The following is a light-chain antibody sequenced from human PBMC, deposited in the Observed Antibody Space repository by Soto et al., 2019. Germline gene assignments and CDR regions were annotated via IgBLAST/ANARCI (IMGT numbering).Light chain of an antibody. CDR1: QRGHNF. Sequence: EVVLTQFPATLSLSPGDRAALSCKARQRGHNFLAWYQQRPGQAPRLLIYGASIWAAGIPDRFSGSGSGTDFTLTIHSLQPEDLAVSYCHQRANWPPNTFGQGKQRDI. V-gene: IGKV3-11*01. J-gene: IGKJ5*01. CDR3: HQRANWPPNT. CDR2: GAS.